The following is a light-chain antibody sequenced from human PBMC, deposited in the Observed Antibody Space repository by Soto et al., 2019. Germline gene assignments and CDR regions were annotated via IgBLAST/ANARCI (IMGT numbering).Light chain of an antibody. CDR3: QQSYSTLWT. Sequence: DNGITQSIGSVSGSVRERVTIACGASQSISSYLNWYQQKPGKAPKLLIYAASSLQSGVPSRFSGSGSGTDFTLTISSLQPEDFATYYCQQSYSTLWTFGQGTKVDIK. J-gene: IGKJ1*01. V-gene: IGKV1-39*01. CDR2: AAS. CDR1: QSISSY.